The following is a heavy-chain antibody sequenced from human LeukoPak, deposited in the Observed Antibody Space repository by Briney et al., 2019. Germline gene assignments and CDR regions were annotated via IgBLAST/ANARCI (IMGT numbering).Heavy chain of an antibody. V-gene: IGHV4-39*01. CDR1: GGSISSSSYY. J-gene: IGHJ4*02. CDR2: IYYSGST. CDR3: ARHARNPDGYSYGYAPFDY. Sequence: SETLSLTCTVSGGSISSSSYYWGWIRQPPGKGLEWIGSIYYSGSTYYNPSLKSRVTISVDTSKNQFSLKLSSVTAADTAVYYCARHARNPDGYSYGYAPFDYWGQGTLVTVSS. D-gene: IGHD5-18*01.